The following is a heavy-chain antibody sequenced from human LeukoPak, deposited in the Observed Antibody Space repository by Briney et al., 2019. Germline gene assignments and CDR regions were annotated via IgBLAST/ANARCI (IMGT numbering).Heavy chain of an antibody. V-gene: IGHV3-48*03. Sequence: GGSLRLSCAAPRFNFRSYEMNWVRQAPGKGLEWVSSISTSSSSIYYADSVKGRFTISRDNAENSLYLQMNSLRAEDTAVYYCAREIDHDILTGFSRAMDVWGQGTTVTVSS. J-gene: IGHJ6*02. CDR3: AREIDHDILTGFSRAMDV. CDR2: ISTSSSSI. D-gene: IGHD3-9*01. CDR1: RFNFRSYE.